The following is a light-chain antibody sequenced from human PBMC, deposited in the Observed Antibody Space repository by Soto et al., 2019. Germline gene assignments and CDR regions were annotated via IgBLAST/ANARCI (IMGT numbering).Light chain of an antibody. CDR2: EVG. CDR1: SSDVGGYNY. Sequence: QSVLTQPASVSGPPGQSITISCTGSSSDVGGYNYVSWYQQYPGKAPKLMIYEVGNRPSGVSNRFSGSKSGNTASLTISGLQAEDEADYYCSSYTTSSSYVFGTGTKVTVL. V-gene: IGLV2-14*01. J-gene: IGLJ1*01. CDR3: SSYTTSSSYV.